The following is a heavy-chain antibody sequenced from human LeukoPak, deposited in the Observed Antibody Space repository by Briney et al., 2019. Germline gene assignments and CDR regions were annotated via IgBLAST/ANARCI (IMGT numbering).Heavy chain of an antibody. V-gene: IGHV3-21*01. D-gene: IGHD1-26*01. CDR2: ISGSNSYI. CDR3: ARDLYFPVNIVGDTGGGFDY. Sequence: GGSLRLACAASGFTFNSYSMNWVRQAAGEGREWVSSISGSNSYIYYADSVKGRFTISRDNAKNSLYLQMNSLRAEDTAVYYCARDLYFPVNIVGDTGGGFDYWGQGTLVTVSS. J-gene: IGHJ4*02. CDR1: GFTFNSYS.